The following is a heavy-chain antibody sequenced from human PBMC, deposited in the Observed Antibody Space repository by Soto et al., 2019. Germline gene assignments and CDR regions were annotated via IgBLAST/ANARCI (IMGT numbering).Heavy chain of an antibody. D-gene: IGHD3-22*01. J-gene: IGHJ6*02. CDR3: ARGPHYYDSSGYYYGAYYYYGMDV. Sequence: SETLSLTCTVSGGSISSGGYYWSWIRQHPGKGLEWIGYIYYSGSTYYNPSLKSRVTISVDTSKNQFSLKLSSVTAADTAVYYCARGPHYYDSSGYYYGAYYYYGMDVWGQGXTVTVYS. V-gene: IGHV4-31*03. CDR1: GGSISSGGYY. CDR2: IYYSGST.